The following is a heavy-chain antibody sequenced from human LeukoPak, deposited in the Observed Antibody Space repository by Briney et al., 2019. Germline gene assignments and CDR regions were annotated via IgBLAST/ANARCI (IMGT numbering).Heavy chain of an antibody. D-gene: IGHD2-15*01. V-gene: IGHV3-30*18. Sequence: PGGSLRLSCAASGFTFSSYGMHWVCQAPGKGLEWVAVISYDGSNKYYANSVKGRFTISRDNSKNTLYLQMNSLRAEDTAVYYCAKDQYSSGYCSGGSCHYYGMDVWGQGTTVTVSS. CDR2: ISYDGSNK. CDR3: AKDQYSSGYCSGGSCHYYGMDV. J-gene: IGHJ6*02. CDR1: GFTFSSYG.